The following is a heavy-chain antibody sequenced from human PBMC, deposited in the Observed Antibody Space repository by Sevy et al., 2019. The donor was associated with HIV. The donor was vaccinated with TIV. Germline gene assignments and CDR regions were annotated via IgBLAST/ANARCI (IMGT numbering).Heavy chain of an antibody. CDR2: INPNSGGT. D-gene: IGHD3-22*01. Sequence: ASVKVSCKASGYTFTGYYMHWVRQVPGQGLEWMGRINPNSGGTNYAQKFQGRVTMTRDTSITTAYMELSRLRSDDTAVYYCARSEDYYDSSASKGYWGQGTLVTVSS. CDR1: GYTFTGYY. CDR3: ARSEDYYDSSASKGY. J-gene: IGHJ4*02. V-gene: IGHV1-2*06.